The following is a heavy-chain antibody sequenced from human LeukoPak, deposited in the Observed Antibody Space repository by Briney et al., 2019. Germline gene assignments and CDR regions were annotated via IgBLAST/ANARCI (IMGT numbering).Heavy chain of an antibody. Sequence: PGGSLRLSCAASGFSFSNFWMHWVRQAPGKGLVWVSRINGDGSSTNYADSVKGRFTISRDNAKNTLYLQMNSLRVEDTAVYYCASRAVSGTYYVYYFDYWGQGTQVTVSS. D-gene: IGHD1-26*01. V-gene: IGHV3-74*01. CDR2: INGDGSST. CDR1: GFSFSNFW. CDR3: ASRAVSGTYYVYYFDY. J-gene: IGHJ4*02.